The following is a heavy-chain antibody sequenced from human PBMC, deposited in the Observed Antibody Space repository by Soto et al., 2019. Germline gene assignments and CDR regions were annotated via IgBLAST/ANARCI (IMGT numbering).Heavy chain of an antibody. V-gene: IGHV1-46*03. D-gene: IGHD5-18*01. CDR2: INPSGGST. CDR3: ARVYPSDTRYGYVGNNWFDP. J-gene: IGHJ5*02. CDR1: GYTFTSYY. Sequence: QVQLVQSGAEVKKPGASVKVSCKASGYTFTSYYMHWVRQAPGQGLEWMGIINPSGGSTSYAYKFQGRVTMTRDTSTSTVYMELSSLRSEDTAVYYCARVYPSDTRYGYVGNNWFDPWGQGTLVTVSS.